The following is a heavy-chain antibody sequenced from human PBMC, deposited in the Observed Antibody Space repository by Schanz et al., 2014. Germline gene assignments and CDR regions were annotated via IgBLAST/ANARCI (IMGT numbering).Heavy chain of an antibody. CDR2: IAYSGST. D-gene: IGHD3-16*01. V-gene: IGHV4-59*13. CDR3: ARVGRNSYGFTSRFDA. J-gene: IGHJ5*02. CDR1: GSDIRGFH. Sequence: QVQLQESGPGQVRPSATLSLTCTVSGSDIRGFHWSWIRQSPVKGLEWIGYIAYSGSTNYNPSLQSRVTIALDTSQSQFSLRLTSVSSADTAMYYCARVGRNSYGFTSRFDAWGQGTLVAVSS.